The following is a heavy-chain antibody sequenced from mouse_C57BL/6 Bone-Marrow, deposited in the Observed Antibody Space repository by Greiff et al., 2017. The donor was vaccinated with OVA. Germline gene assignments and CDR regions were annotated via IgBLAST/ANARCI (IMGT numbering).Heavy chain of an antibody. CDR1: GYTFTSYW. CDR2: IYPSDSET. CDR3: ARRLDYYGSSYRYYFAY. Sequence: QVQLKQPGAELVRPGSSVKLSCKASGYTFTSYWMDWVKQRPGQGLEWIGNIYPSDSETNYNQKFKDKATLTVDKSSSTAYMQLSSLTSEDSAVYYCARRLDYYGSSYRYYFAYWGQGTPLTVSS. V-gene: IGHV1-61*01. D-gene: IGHD1-1*01. J-gene: IGHJ2*01.